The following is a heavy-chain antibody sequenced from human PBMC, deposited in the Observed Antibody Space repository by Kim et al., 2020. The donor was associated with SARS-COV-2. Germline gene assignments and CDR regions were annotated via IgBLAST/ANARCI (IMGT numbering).Heavy chain of an antibody. V-gene: IGHV3-23*01. CDR2: ISGSGGST. CDR3: AKGRKYQLDYYYYGMDV. D-gene: IGHD2-2*01. J-gene: IGHJ6*02. Sequence: GGSLRLSCAASGFTFSSYAMSWVRQAPGKGLEWVSAISGSGGSTYYADSVKGRFTISRDNSKNTLYLQMNSLRAEDTAVYYCAKGRKYQLDYYYYGMDVWGQGTTVTVSS. CDR1: GFTFSSYA.